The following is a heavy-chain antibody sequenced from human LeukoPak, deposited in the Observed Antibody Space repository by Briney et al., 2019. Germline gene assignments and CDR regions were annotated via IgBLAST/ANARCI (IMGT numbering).Heavy chain of an antibody. D-gene: IGHD3-22*01. CDR3: AKGAHITMIVVVSHK. V-gene: IGHV3-30*02. CDR2: IRCDGSIK. J-gene: IGHJ4*02. CDR1: GFTFSSYG. Sequence: TGGSLRLSCAASGFTFSSYGMHWVRQAPGKGLEWVAFIRCDGSIKYYADSVKGRFTISRDKSKNTLYLQMNSLRAEDTAVYYCAKGAHITMIVVVSHKWGQGTLVTVSS.